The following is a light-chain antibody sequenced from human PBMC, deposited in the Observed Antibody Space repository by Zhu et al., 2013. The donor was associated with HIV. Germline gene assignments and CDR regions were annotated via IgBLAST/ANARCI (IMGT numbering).Light chain of an antibody. CDR1: QDIKSD. CDR3: LQDYNYPWT. CDR2: AAS. Sequence: IQMTQSPSSLSASVGDRVTITCRASQDIKSDLGWYQQKPGKPPKLLIYAASTLHSGVPSTFSGSGSGTDFTLTISSLQPEDFATYYCLQDYNYPWTFGQGTKVEIE. J-gene: IGKJ1*01. V-gene: IGKV1-6*01.